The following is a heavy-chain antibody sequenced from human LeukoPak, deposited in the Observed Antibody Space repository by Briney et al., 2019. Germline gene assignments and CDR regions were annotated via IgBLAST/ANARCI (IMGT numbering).Heavy chain of an antibody. D-gene: IGHD4-17*01. CDR1: GGTFSSYA. V-gene: IGHV1-8*02. CDR2: MNPNSGNT. Sequence: ASVKVSCKASGGTFSSYAISWVRQAPGQGLEWMGWMNPNSGNTGYAQKFQGRVTMTRNTSISTAYMELSSLRSEDTAVYYCARGNPHDYGDYTFDPWGQGTLVTVSS. J-gene: IGHJ5*02. CDR3: ARGNPHDYGDYTFDP.